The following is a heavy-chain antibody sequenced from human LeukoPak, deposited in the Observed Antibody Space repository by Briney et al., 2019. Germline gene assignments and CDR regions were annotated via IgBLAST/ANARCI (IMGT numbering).Heavy chain of an antibody. CDR1: GYSFTSYW. CDR3: ARHSRTNYYYYMDV. CDR2: IYPGDSDT. J-gene: IGHJ6*03. D-gene: IGHD2/OR15-2a*01. Sequence: GESLKISCKGFGYSFTSYWFGWVRQMPGKGLDWMGIIYPGDSDTKYSPSFQGQVTISADKSISTAYLQWSTLKASDTAMYYCARHSRTNYYYYMDVWGKGTTVTVSS. V-gene: IGHV5-51*01.